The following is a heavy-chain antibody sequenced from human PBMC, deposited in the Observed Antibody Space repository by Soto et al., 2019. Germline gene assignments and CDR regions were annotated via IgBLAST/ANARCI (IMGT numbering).Heavy chain of an antibody. CDR1: GYNFSSHD. D-gene: IGHD2-21*01. CDR2: INAGNGNT. V-gene: IGHV1-3*01. CDR3: ARDSFYCGGRYCYFYSFYMDV. Sequence: QVHLVQAGAEVRKPGASVQVSCKASGYNFSSHDIHWVRQAPGQGLEWMGWINAGNGNTRYSQKFQDRITSTRDASASTAYMELSSLRSEVTAIYYCARDSFYCGGRYCYFYSFYMDVWGKGNTVTVSS. J-gene: IGHJ6*03.